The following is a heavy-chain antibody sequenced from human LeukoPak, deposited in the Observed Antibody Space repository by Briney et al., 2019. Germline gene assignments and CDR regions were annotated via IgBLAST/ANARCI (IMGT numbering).Heavy chain of an antibody. CDR2: IYHTGST. J-gene: IGHJ5*02. V-gene: IGHV4-39*07. Sequence: SETLSLTCTVSGGSLSTSSSYWGWIRQPPGKRLEWLGRIYHTGSTYYSPSLKSRLTLSLDTSKSQFSLNLSSVTAADTAMYYCARFYSLNWFGPWGQGPLVTVSS. CDR1: GGSLSTSSSY. CDR3: ARFYSLNWFGP. D-gene: IGHD1-26*01.